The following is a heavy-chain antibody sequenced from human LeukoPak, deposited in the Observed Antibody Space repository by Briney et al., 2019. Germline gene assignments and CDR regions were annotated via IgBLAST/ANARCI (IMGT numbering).Heavy chain of an antibody. Sequence: PSETLSLTCTVSGGSIRSSSYYWGWIRQPPGKGLEWIGCIYYTGSTYYNPSLKSRVTISVDTSKNQFSLKLSSVTAADTAVYYCARMDIVVVVAATRSASVYFQHWGQGTLVTVSS. CDR2: IYYTGST. CDR3: ARMDIVVVVAATRSASVYFQH. V-gene: IGHV4-39*01. CDR1: GGSIRSSSYY. D-gene: IGHD2-15*01. J-gene: IGHJ1*01.